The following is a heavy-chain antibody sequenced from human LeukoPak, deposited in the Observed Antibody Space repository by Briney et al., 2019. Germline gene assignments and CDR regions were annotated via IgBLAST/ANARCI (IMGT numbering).Heavy chain of an antibody. V-gene: IGHV3-30*02. D-gene: IGHD3-10*01. CDR3: AKVNRVSWFGELFP. Sequence: GGSLRLSCAASGFTFSSYGMHWVRQAPGKGLEWVAFIRYDGSNKYYADSVKGRFAISRDNSKNTLYLQMNSLRAEDTAVYYCAKVNRVSWFGELFPWGQGTLVTVSS. CDR2: IRYDGSNK. CDR1: GFTFSSYG. J-gene: IGHJ5*02.